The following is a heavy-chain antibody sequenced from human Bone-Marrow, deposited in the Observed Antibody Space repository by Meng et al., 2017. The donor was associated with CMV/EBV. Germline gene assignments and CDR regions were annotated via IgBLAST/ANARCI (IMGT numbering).Heavy chain of an antibody. Sequence: GGSLRLSCAASGFTFSDYYMTWIRQAPGKGLEWLSHISSSGSIRHYADSVKGRFTISRDNAKNSLYLQMNSLGAEDTAVYYCARDFSSVLNYIDFWGQGTLVTVSS. J-gene: IGHJ4*02. CDR2: ISSSGSIR. CDR3: ARDFSSVLNYIDF. CDR1: GFTFSDYY. D-gene: IGHD2/OR15-2a*01. V-gene: IGHV3-11*01.